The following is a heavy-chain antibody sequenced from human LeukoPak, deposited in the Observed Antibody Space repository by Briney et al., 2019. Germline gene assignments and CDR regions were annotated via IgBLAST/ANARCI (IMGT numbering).Heavy chain of an antibody. CDR2: IYYSGST. Sequence: SETLSLTCTVSGGSISSYYWSWIRQPPGKGLEWIGYIYYSGSTNYNPSLKSRVTISGDTSKNQFSLNLSSVTAADTAVFYCARVSWFPGTSYYYMDVWGKGTTVTVSS. J-gene: IGHJ6*03. CDR1: GGSISSYY. CDR3: ARVSWFPGTSYYYMDV. V-gene: IGHV4-59*01. D-gene: IGHD1-1*01.